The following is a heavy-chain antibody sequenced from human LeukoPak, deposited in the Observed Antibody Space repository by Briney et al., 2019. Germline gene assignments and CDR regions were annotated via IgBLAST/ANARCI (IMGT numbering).Heavy chain of an antibody. Sequence: GGSLRLSCAASGFTFSSFSMNWVRQAPGKGLEWVSYISTSSSTIYYADSVKGRFTISRDNAKNSLYLQMNSLRAEDTAVYYCAKLNYGDYNGHFDYWGQGTLVTVSS. CDR2: ISTSSSTI. V-gene: IGHV3-48*01. CDR3: AKLNYGDYNGHFDY. CDR1: GFTFSSFS. J-gene: IGHJ4*02. D-gene: IGHD4-17*01.